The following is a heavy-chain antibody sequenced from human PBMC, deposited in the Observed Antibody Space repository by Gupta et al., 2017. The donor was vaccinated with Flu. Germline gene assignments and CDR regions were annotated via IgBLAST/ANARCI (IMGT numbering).Heavy chain of an antibody. J-gene: IGHJ5*02. CDR3: ARGGSSWYGDWFDP. D-gene: IGHD6-13*01. Sequence: VLLQQSAPGLVKPSETLSLTCTAAGGTISSYYCSSIRQPPGKGLEWIGYIYYSGSTNYNPSLKSRVTISVDTSKNQFSLKLSSVTAADTAVYYCARGGSSWYGDWFDPWGQGTLVTVSS. CDR2: IYYSGST. V-gene: IGHV4-59*01. CDR1: GGTISSYY.